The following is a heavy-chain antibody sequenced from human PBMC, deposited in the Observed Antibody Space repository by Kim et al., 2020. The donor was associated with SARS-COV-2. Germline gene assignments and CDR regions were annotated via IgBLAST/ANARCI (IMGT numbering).Heavy chain of an antibody. J-gene: IGHJ5*02. D-gene: IGHD3-22*01. CDR3: ARQSGYFYNSVRGIGWVDP. CDR2: IYDNGGT. V-gene: IGHV4-59*08. Sequence: SETLSLTCTVSGSFRGSYWTWIRQPPGKGLEWIGYIYDNGGTDYNPSLRSRVTLSLDTSKNQFSLHLRSATAADPAVYFCARQSGYFYNSVRGIGWVDP. CDR1: GSFRGSY.